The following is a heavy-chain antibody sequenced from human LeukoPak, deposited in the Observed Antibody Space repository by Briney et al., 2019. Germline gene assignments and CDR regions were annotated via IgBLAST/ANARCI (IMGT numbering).Heavy chain of an antibody. Sequence: GGSLRLSCAASGFTFSSYGMHWVRQAPGKGLEWLAVIWYDGSNKYYAGSVKGRFTISRDNSKNTLYLQMNSLRAEDTAVYYCTRDLSWYFFDYWGQGTLVTVSS. J-gene: IGHJ4*02. CDR1: GFTFSSYG. D-gene: IGHD6-13*01. CDR3: TRDLSWYFFDY. V-gene: IGHV3-33*01. CDR2: IWYDGSNK.